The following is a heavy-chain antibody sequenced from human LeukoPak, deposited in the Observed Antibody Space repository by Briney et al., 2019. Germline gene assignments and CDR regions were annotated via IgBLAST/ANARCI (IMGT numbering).Heavy chain of an antibody. CDR3: AKDPIYCSGGSCAHYYYYGMDV. Sequence: GGSLRLSCAASGFTFSSYGMHWVRQAPGKGLEWVAVISYDGSNKYYAGSVKGRFAISRDNSENTLYLQMNSLRAEDTAVYYCAKDPIYCSGGSCAHYYYYGMDVWGKGTTVTVSS. V-gene: IGHV3-30*18. D-gene: IGHD2-15*01. J-gene: IGHJ6*04. CDR2: ISYDGSNK. CDR1: GFTFSSYG.